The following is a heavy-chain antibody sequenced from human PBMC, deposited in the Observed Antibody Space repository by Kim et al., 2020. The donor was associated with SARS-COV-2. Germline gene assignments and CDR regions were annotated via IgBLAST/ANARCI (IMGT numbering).Heavy chain of an antibody. J-gene: IGHJ4*02. Sequence: SETLSLTCTVSGGSISSSRYYWGRNRQPPGKGLVWIGCIYYSGSTYYNPSPKSRVTISVDTSKNQFSLKLSCVTAADTAVYYCSRHLSPFMTTVTTPFDYWGQGTLVTVSS. CDR2: IYYSGST. CDR1: GGSISSSRYY. CDR3: SRHLSPFMTTVTTPFDY. D-gene: IGHD4-17*01. V-gene: IGHV4-39*01.